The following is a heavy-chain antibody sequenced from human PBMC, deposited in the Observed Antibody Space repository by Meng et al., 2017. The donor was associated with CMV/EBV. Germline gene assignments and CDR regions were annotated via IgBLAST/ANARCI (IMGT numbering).Heavy chain of an antibody. CDR3: ARRGPTWKFVVVPAAMNAFDI. Sequence: KVSCKGSGYSFTSYWIGWVRQMPGKGLEWMGIIYPGDSDTRYSPSFQGQVTISADKSISTAYLQWSSLKASDTAMYYCARRGPTWKFVVVPAAMNAFDIWGQGTMVTVSS. J-gene: IGHJ3*02. CDR2: IYPGDSDT. V-gene: IGHV5-51*01. CDR1: GYSFTSYW. D-gene: IGHD2-2*01.